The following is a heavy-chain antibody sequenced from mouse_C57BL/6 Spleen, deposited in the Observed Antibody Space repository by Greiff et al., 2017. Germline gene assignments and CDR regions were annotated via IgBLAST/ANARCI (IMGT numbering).Heavy chain of an antibody. CDR2: IYPRSGNT. J-gene: IGHJ4*01. V-gene: IGHV1-81*01. CDR1: GYTFTSYG. D-gene: IGHD1-1*01. Sequence: VQVVESGAELARPGASVKLSCKASGYTFTSYGISWVKQRTGQGLEWIGEIYPRSGNTYYNEKFKGKATLTADKSSSTAYMELRSLTSEDSAVYFCARDTTVVARNAMDYWGQGTSVTVS. CDR3: ARDTTVVARNAMDY.